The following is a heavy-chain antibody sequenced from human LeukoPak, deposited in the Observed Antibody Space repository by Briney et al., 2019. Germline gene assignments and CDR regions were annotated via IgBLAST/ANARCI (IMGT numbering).Heavy chain of an antibody. CDR2: ISAYNGNT. CDR3: ARDLDGGYVESRYYYGMDV. CDR1: GYTFTSYG. Sequence: ASVKVSCKASGYTFTSYGISWVRQAPGQGLEWMGWISAYNGNTNYAQKLQGRVTMTTDTSTSTAYMELRSLRSDDTAVYYCARDLDGGYVESRYYYGMDVWGQGTTVTVSS. V-gene: IGHV1-18*01. J-gene: IGHJ6*02. D-gene: IGHD5-12*01.